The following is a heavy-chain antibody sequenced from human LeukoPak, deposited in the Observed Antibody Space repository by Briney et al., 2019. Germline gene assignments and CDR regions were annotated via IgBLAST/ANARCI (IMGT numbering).Heavy chain of an antibody. V-gene: IGHV1-18*01. CDR1: GYTFTSYG. Sequence: ALVKVSCKASGYTFTSYGISWVRQAPGQGLEWMGWISAYNGNTNYAQKLQGRVTMTTDTSTSTAYMELRSLRSEDTAVYYCARAIRGSKIASRYYFYYMDIWGKGTTVTVSS. CDR2: ISAYNGNT. CDR3: ARAIRGSKIASRYYFYYMDI. J-gene: IGHJ6*03. D-gene: IGHD3-10*01.